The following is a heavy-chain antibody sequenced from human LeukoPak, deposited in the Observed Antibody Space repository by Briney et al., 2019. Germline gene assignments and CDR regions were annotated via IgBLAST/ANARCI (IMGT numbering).Heavy chain of an antibody. V-gene: IGHV4-34*01. D-gene: IGHD2-21*02. J-gene: IGHJ4*02. CDR3: ARGPPYIVVVTGIGFFDY. CDR1: GGSFSGYY. Sequence: SETLSLTCAVYGGSFSGYYWSWIRKPPGKGLEWVGEINHSGSTNYNPSLKRRVTISVDTSKNQFSLKLSSVTAADTAVYYCARGPPYIVVVTGIGFFDYWGQGTLVTVSS. CDR2: INHSGST.